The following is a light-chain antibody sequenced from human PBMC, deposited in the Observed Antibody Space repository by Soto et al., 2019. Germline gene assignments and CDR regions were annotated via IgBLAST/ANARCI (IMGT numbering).Light chain of an antibody. Sequence: DIQMTQSPSSLSASVGDRVTITCRASQSIGGYINWYQHKPGKPPNLLIYVASSLQSGVPSRFSGRGSGTDFTLTISSLQPEDFATYYCQQSYSTPWTFGQGTKVEIK. J-gene: IGKJ1*01. CDR1: QSIGGY. CDR2: VAS. CDR3: QQSYSTPWT. V-gene: IGKV1-39*01.